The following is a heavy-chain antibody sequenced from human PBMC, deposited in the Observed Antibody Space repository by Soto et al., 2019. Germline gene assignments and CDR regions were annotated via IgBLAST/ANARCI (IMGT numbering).Heavy chain of an antibody. CDR3: TREAIVAENWFDP. J-gene: IGHJ5*02. CDR1: GYTFVDYA. Sequence: QVQLEQSGAEVKRPGASVKISCRASGYTFVDYALHWVRQAPGQGLEWVGWMNPNTGNIKYSHNFEDRVSITRDRATSTAYMELRGLRSEDTAVYFCTREAIVAENWFDPWGQGTLVTVSS. V-gene: IGHV1-3*01. CDR2: MNPNTGNI. D-gene: IGHD2-21*01.